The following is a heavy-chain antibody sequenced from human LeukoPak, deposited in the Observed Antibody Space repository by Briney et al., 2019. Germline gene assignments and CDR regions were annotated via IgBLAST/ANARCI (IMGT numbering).Heavy chain of an antibody. CDR2: IYTSGST. J-gene: IGHJ3*02. V-gene: IGHV4-4*07. CDR3: ARDYSAAQGDDAFDI. D-gene: IGHD2-2*01. Sequence: SETPSLTCTVSGGSISSYYWSWIRQPAGKGLEWIGRIYTSGSTNYNPSLKSRVTMSVDTSKNQFSLKLSSVTAADTAVYYCARDYSAAQGDDAFDIWGQGTMVTVSS. CDR1: GGSISSYY.